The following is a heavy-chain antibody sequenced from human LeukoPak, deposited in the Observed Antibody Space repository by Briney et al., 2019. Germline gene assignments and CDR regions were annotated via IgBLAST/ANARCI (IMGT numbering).Heavy chain of an antibody. J-gene: IGHJ4*02. CDR3: ARYDYGRSGFDY. Sequence: GGSLRLSCAASGFTVSTNYMTWVRQAPGKGLEGVSVIYSGGTTYYADSVKGRFSISRDNSKNTLYLQMNSLRAEDTAVYYCARYDYGRSGFDYWGQGTLVTVSS. CDR2: IYSGGTT. CDR1: GFTVSTNY. V-gene: IGHV3-66*01. D-gene: IGHD5-12*01.